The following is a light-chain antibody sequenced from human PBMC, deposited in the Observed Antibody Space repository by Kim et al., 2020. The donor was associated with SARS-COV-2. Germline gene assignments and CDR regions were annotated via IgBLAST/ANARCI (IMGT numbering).Light chain of an antibody. CDR3: QAWDSSTLVV. Sequence: SYELTQPPSVSVSPGQTASITCSGDKLGDKYACWYQQKPGQSPVLVIYQDSKRPSGIPERFSGSNSGNTATLTISGTQAMDEADYYCQAWDSSTLVVFGGGTQLTAL. CDR1: KLGDKY. V-gene: IGLV3-1*01. CDR2: QDS. J-gene: IGLJ2*01.